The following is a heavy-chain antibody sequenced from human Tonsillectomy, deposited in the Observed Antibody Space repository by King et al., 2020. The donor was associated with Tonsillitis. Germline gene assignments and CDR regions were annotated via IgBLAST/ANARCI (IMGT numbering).Heavy chain of an antibody. Sequence: VQLVESGGGVVQPGRSLRLSCVASGFTFSSYVMHWVRQAPGKGLEWVAVISYDGSYKYFADSVKGRFTISRDKSKNTLYLEMNSLRVEDTAVYYCARDYVVVGVGYYGMDVWGPGXAVNVSS. D-gene: IGHD2-15*01. CDR2: ISYDGSYK. J-gene: IGHJ6*02. CDR1: GFTFSSYV. CDR3: ARDYVVVGVGYYGMDV. V-gene: IGHV3-30*19.